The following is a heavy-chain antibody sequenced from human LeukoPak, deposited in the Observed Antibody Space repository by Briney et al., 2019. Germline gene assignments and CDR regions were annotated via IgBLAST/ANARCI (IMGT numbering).Heavy chain of an antibody. D-gene: IGHD2-21*02. CDR1: GVSISSYY. CDR2: IFYSGSP. CDR3: TRGRGIVVVTAIISKYYFDY. Sequence: SETLSLTCTVSGVSISSYYWSWIRQPPGEGLEWIGNIFYSGSPNYKSSLKCRVTTSFDTSKNQFSLKLSSVTAADTAVYYCTRGRGIVVVTAIISKYYFDYWGQGTLVTVSS. V-gene: IGHV4-59*12. J-gene: IGHJ4*02.